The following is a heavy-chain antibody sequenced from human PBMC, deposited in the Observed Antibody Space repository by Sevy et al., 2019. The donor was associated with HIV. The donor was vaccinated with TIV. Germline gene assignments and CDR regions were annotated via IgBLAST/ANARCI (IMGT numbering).Heavy chain of an antibody. V-gene: IGHV3-21*01. CDR1: GFTFSSYS. Sequence: GGSLRLSCAASGFTFSSYSVNWVRQAPGKGLEWVSSISGNSNYIYYADSVKGQFTISRDNAKSSLYLQMNSLRAEDTAVYYCARDPGYSSGSYYYYYMDVWGKGTTVTVSS. J-gene: IGHJ6*03. D-gene: IGHD5-18*01. CDR3: ARDPGYSSGSYYYYYMDV. CDR2: ISGNSNYI.